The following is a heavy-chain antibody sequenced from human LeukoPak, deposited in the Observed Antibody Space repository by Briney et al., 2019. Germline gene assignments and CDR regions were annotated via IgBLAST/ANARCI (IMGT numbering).Heavy chain of an antibody. V-gene: IGHV1-18*01. CDR2: ISTYNGNT. Sequence: ASVKVSCKASGYTFTTYGISWVRQAPGQGLEWMGWISTYNGNTHYAQKFQGRVTMTTDTSTSTAYMELRSLRSDDTAVYYCARDPPEDFWSGFYSYFDFWGQGTLVTVSS. J-gene: IGHJ4*02. D-gene: IGHD3-3*01. CDR1: GYTFTTYG. CDR3: ARDPPEDFWSGFYSYFDF.